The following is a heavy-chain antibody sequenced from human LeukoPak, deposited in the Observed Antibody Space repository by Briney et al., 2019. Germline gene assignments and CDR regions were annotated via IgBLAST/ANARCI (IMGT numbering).Heavy chain of an antibody. CDR3: ARAVPLGYCSSISCPVDY. CDR1: GYTFTGYY. CDR2: INPNSGGT. V-gene: IGHV1-2*02. J-gene: IGHJ4*02. D-gene: IGHD2-2*01. Sequence: GASVKVSCKASGYTFTGYYMHWVRQAPGQGLEWMGWINPNSGGTNYAQKFQGRVTMTRDTSISTAYMELSRLRSDDTAVYYCARAVPLGYCSSISCPVDYWGQGTLVTVSS.